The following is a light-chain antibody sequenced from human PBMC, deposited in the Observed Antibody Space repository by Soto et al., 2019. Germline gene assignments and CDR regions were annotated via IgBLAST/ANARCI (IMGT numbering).Light chain of an antibody. J-gene: IGKJ1*01. V-gene: IGKV3-20*01. CDR2: GAS. Sequence: EIVLTQSPGTLSLSPGERATLSCRASQRVGSNYLAWYQQKPGQAPRLLIYGASSRATDIPDRFTGSGSGTDFTLTISRLEPEDFAVYSCQHYAGSPPGWTFGQGTRVEF. CDR1: QRVGSNY. CDR3: QHYAGSPPGWT.